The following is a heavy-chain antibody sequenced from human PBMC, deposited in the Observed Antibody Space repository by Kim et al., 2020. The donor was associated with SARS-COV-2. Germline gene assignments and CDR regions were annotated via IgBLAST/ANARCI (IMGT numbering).Heavy chain of an antibody. V-gene: IGHV4-59*01. J-gene: IGHJ5*02. Sequence: SETLSLTCTVSGGSISSYYWSWIRQPPGKGLEWIGYIYYSGSTNYNPSLKSRVTISVDTSKNQFSLKLSSVTAADTAVYYCARAHYSSSWPRVNWFDPWGQGTLVTVSS. CDR3: ARAHYSSSWPRVNWFDP. CDR1: GGSISSYY. CDR2: IYYSGST. D-gene: IGHD6-13*01.